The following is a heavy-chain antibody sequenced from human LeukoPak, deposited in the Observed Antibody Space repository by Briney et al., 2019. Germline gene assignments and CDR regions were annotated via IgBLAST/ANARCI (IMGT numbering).Heavy chain of an antibody. CDR3: AREGWLRTVDY. CDR2: ISSSGSTI. V-gene: IGHV3-48*03. J-gene: IGHJ4*02. CDR1: GFTFSSYE. D-gene: IGHD5-12*01. Sequence: GGSLRLSCAASGFTFSSYEMNWVRQAPGKGLEWVSYISSSGSTIYYADSVKGRFTISRDNAKNSLYLQMNSLRAEDTAVYYCAREGWLRTVDYWGQGTLVTVSS.